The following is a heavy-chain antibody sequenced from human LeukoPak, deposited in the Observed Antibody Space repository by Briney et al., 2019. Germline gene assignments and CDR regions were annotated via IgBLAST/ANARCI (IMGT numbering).Heavy chain of an antibody. D-gene: IGHD6-19*01. CDR3: ARAQRHSSGQRDGHLALGY. V-gene: IGHV1-2*02. Sequence: ASVKVSCKASGYTFTSYGISWVRQAPGQGLEWMGWINPNSGGTNYAQKFQGRVTMTRDTSISTAYMELSRLRSDDTAVYYCARAQRHSSGQRDGHLALGYWGQGTLVTVSS. CDR2: INPNSGGT. CDR1: GYTFTSYG. J-gene: IGHJ4*02.